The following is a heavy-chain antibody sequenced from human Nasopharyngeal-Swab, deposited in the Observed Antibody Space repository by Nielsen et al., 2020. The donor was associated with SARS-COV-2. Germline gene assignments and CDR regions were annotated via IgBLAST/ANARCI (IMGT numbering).Heavy chain of an antibody. CDR1: GYTFTGYY. D-gene: IGHD5-12*01. CDR3: ARALVATITGFDY. CDR2: INPNSGGT. Sequence: ASVKVSCKASGYTFTGYYMHWVRQAPGQGLEWMGRINPNSGGTNYAQKFQGRVTMTRDTSISTAYMELSRLRSDDTAVYYCARALVATITGFDYWGQGTLVTVSS. J-gene: IGHJ4*02. V-gene: IGHV1-2*06.